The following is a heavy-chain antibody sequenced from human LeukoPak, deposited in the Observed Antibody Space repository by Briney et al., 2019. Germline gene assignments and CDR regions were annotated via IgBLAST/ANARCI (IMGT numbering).Heavy chain of an antibody. CDR1: GFTFSSYG. V-gene: IGHV3-48*02. J-gene: IGHJ1*01. Sequence: PGGSLRLSCAASGFTFSSYGMSWVRQAPGKGLEWVSYISSSSSTIYYADSVKGRFTISRDNAKNSLYLQMNSLRDEDTAVYYCARGSSSSWYIYFQHWGQGTLVTVSS. CDR3: ARGSSSSWYIYFQH. CDR2: ISSSSSTI. D-gene: IGHD6-13*01.